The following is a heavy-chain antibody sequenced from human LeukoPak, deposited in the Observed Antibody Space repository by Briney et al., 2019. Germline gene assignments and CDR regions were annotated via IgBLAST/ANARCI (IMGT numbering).Heavy chain of an antibody. CDR3: ARGGSGYDLLDY. D-gene: IGHD5-12*01. CDR2: IIPIFGTA. CDR1: GGTFSSYA. Sequence: SVKVSCKASGGTFSSYAISWVRQAPGQGLEWMGRIIPIFGTANYAQKFQGRVTITTDKSTSTAYMELSSLRSEDTAVYYCARGGSGYDLLDYWGQGTLVTVSS. J-gene: IGHJ4*02. V-gene: IGHV1-69*05.